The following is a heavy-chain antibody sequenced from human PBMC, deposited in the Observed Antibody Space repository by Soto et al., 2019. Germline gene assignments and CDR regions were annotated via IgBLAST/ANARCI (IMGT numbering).Heavy chain of an antibody. D-gene: IGHD2-15*01. V-gene: IGHV1-69*13. CDR2: IIPIFGTA. Sequence: GASVKVSCKASGGTFSSYAISWVRQAPGQGLEWTGGIIPIFGTANYAQKFQGRVTITADESTSTAYMELSSLRSEDTAVYYCARDIVVVVAASPYYYYGMDVWGQGTTVTVSS. CDR3: ARDIVVVVAASPYYYYGMDV. CDR1: GGTFSSYA. J-gene: IGHJ6*02.